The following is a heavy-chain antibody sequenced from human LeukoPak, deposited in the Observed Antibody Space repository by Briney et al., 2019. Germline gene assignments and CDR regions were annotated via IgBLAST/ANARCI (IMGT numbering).Heavy chain of an antibody. CDR2: INPNSGGT. Sequence: GASVNVSCMASGYTFTGYYMHWVRQAPGQGLEWMGWINPNSGGTSYAQKFQGRVTMTRDTSISTAYMELTRLRSDDTAVYYCALSYGSGSYSFDYWGQGTLVTVSS. J-gene: IGHJ4*02. CDR3: ALSYGSGSYSFDY. CDR1: GYTFTGYY. D-gene: IGHD3-10*01. V-gene: IGHV1-2*02.